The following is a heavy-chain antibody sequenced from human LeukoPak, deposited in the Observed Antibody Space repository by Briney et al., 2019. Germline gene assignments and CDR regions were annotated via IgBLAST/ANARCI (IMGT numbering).Heavy chain of an antibody. D-gene: IGHD6-13*01. CDR1: GGTFSSYA. V-gene: IGHV1-69*06. J-gene: IGHJ5*02. Sequence: ASVKVSCKASGGTFSSYAISWVRQAPGQGLEWMGGIIPIFGTANYAQKFQGRVTITADKSTSTAYMELSSLRSEDTAVYYCAKFGIGYSSSWYGYDWFDPWGQGTLVTVSS. CDR3: AKFGIGYSSSWYGYDWFDP. CDR2: IIPIFGTA.